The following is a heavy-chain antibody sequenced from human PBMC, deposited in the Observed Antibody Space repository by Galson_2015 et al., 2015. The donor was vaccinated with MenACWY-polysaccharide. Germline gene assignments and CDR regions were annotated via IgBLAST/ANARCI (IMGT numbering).Heavy chain of an antibody. CDR1: GFTFSSYW. J-gene: IGHJ4*02. V-gene: IGHV3-7*01. Sequence: SLRLSCAASGFTFSSYWMSWVRQAPGKGLEWVANIKQDGSEKYYVDSVKGQFTISRDNAKKSLYLQMNSLRAEDTAVYYCARDALYFDSSGYYGYWGQGTLVTVSS. CDR3: ARDALYFDSSGYYGY. D-gene: IGHD3-22*01. CDR2: IKQDGSEK.